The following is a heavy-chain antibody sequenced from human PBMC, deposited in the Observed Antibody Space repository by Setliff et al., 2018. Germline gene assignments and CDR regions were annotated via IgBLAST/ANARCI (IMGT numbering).Heavy chain of an antibody. D-gene: IGHD3-3*01. CDR2: IKQDGSEK. Sequence: PGGSLRLSCAASGFTFSSYWMSWVRQAPGKGLEWVANIKQDGSEKYYVDSVKGRFAISRDNVKNSLYLQMNSLRAEDTAMYYCARDATYYDFWSDYSPDAFDIWGQGTMVTVSS. V-gene: IGHV3-7*01. J-gene: IGHJ3*02. CDR1: GFTFSSYW. CDR3: ARDATYYDFWSDYSPDAFDI.